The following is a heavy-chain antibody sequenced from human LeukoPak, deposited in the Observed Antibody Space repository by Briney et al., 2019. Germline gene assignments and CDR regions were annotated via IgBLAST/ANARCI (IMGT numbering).Heavy chain of an antibody. CDR3: ARHRTPYDFWSGYEDY. CDR2: IYPGDSDT. J-gene: IGHJ4*02. CDR1: GYSFTSYW. D-gene: IGHD3-3*01. Sequence: GESLKISCKGSGYSFTSYWIGWVRQMPGKGLEWMGIIYPGDSDTRYSPSFQGQVTISADKSISTAYLQWSSLKASDTAMYYCARHRTPYDFWSGYEDYWGQGTLVTVSS. V-gene: IGHV5-51*01.